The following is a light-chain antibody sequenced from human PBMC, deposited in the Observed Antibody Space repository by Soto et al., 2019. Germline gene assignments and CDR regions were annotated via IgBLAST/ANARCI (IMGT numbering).Light chain of an antibody. Sequence: EIVMTQSPATLSVSPGQRATLSCIASQSVSSNLAWYQQKPGQAPRLLVYGASTRATGIPARFSGSGSGTEFTLTISSLQSEDFAVYYCQQYNNWPPWTFGQRTKVDI. V-gene: IGKV3-15*01. CDR3: QQYNNWPPWT. CDR1: QSVSSN. CDR2: GAS. J-gene: IGKJ1*01.